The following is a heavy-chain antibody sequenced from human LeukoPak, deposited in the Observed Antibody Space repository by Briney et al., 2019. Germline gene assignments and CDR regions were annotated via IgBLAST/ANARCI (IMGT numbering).Heavy chain of an antibody. CDR2: FDPEDGET. V-gene: IGHV1-24*01. CDR3: ARGKEIGYYDILTGFDPDTNFDY. J-gene: IGHJ4*02. Sequence: ASVNVSCKVSGYTLTELSMHWVRQAPGKGLEWMGGFDPEDGETIYAQKFQGWVTMTRDTSISTAYMELSRLRSDDTAVYYCARGKEIGYYDILTGFDPDTNFDYWGQGTLVTVSS. CDR1: GYTLTELS. D-gene: IGHD3-9*01.